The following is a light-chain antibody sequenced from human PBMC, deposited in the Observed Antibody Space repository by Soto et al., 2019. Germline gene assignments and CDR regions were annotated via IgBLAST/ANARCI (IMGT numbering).Light chain of an antibody. V-gene: IGLV2-23*02. CDR3: CSYAGSNWGYV. Sequence: QSALTQPASVSGSPGQSITISCTGTSSDIGSYHLVSWYQHHSGKAPKLIIYKVSQWPSGVSDRFSASKSGSTASLTISGXXXXXXADYYCCSYAGSNWGYVFGTGTKLTVL. J-gene: IGLJ1*01. CDR2: KVS. CDR1: SSDIGSYHL.